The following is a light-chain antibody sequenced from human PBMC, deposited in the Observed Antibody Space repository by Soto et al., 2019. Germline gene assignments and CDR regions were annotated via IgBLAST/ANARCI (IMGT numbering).Light chain of an antibody. CDR3: QQLNSYPLP. V-gene: IGKV1-12*01. CDR1: QDISSW. Sequence: DIQMTQSPSSVSASVGDRVTITCRASQDISSWLAWYQQKPGKAPNLLIYDASNLETGVPSRFSGGGSGTHFTFTISNLQPEDFATYYCQQLNSYPLPFGGGTKV. J-gene: IGKJ4*01. CDR2: DAS.